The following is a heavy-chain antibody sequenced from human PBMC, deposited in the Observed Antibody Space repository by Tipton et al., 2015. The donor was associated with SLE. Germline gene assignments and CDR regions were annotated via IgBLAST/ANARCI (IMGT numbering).Heavy chain of an antibody. CDR1: GFTFSSYS. V-gene: IGHV3-21*01. J-gene: IGHJ6*03. Sequence: QLVQSGGGLVKPGGSLRLSCAASGFTFSSYSMNWVRQAPGKGLEWVSSISSSSSYIYYADSVKGRFTISRDNAKNSLYLQMNSLRAEDTAVYYCAREDDFWSGYYYYYMDVWGKGTTVTVSS. D-gene: IGHD3-3*01. CDR3: AREDDFWSGYYYYYMDV. CDR2: ISSSSSYI.